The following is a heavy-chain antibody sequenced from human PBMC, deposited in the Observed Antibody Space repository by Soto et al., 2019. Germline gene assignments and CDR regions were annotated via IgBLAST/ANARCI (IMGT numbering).Heavy chain of an antibody. J-gene: IGHJ6*02. CDR2: IMPIFHTP. D-gene: IGHD5-12*01. V-gene: IGHV1-69*13. CDR3: ARDKDRLQLGGNYYYILDV. CDR1: GGTFSNSA. Sequence: GASVKVSCKASGGTFSNSAVIWVRQAPGQGLEWLGGIMPIFHTPDYAQKFQDRLTITADESTNTAYMELSGLRSDDTAVYYCARDKDRLQLGGNYYYILDVWGQGTTVTVSS.